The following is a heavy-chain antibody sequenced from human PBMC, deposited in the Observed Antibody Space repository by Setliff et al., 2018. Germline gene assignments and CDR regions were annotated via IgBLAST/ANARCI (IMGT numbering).Heavy chain of an antibody. CDR3: AKASVWVVDANCGSFDV. J-gene: IGHJ3*01. CDR2: IVPIYGPA. Sequence: SVKVSCKASGGSFRNSGSGWVRQAPGQGLEWIGGIVPIYGPAKYAQKFQGRVEIITDESTNTAYMELSSLTSDDTATYYCAKASVWVVDANCGSFDVWGQGTVVTVSS. V-gene: IGHV1-69*05. CDR1: GGSFRNSG. D-gene: IGHD2-15*01.